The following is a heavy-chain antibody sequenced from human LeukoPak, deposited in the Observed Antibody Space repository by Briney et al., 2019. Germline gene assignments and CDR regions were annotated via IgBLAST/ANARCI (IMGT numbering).Heavy chain of an antibody. CDR1: GFTVSSNY. Sequence: PGGSLRLSCAASGFTVSSNYMSWVRHAPGKGMGSVSVIYRGGSTYYADSVKGRFTISRHNSKNTLYLQMNSLRAEDTAVYYCARDMVGATGKYYYYGMDVWGQGTTVTVSS. D-gene: IGHD1-26*01. J-gene: IGHJ6*02. V-gene: IGHV3-53*04. CDR2: IYRGGST. CDR3: ARDMVGATGKYYYYGMDV.